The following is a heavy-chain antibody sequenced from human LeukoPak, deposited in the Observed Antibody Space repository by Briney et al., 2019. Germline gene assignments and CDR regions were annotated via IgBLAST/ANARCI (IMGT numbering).Heavy chain of an antibody. J-gene: IGHJ6*02. CDR1: GFTFSNYA. V-gene: IGHV3-23*01. CDR3: ARGGYDMDV. D-gene: IGHD2-2*01. Sequence: GGSLRLSCAASGFTFSNYAMSWVRQAPGKGLEWVSVIYKGGSGSSIYYADSVKGRFTISRDNSKNTLYLQMNSLRAEDTALYYCARGGYDMDVWGQGTTVTVSS. CDR2: IYKGGSGSSI.